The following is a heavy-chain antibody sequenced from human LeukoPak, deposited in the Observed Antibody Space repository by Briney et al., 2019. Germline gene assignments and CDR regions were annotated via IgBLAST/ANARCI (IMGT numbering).Heavy chain of an antibody. V-gene: IGHV1-18*01. Sequence: ASVKVSCKASGYSFTSYGLSWVRRAPGQGLEWMGWISAYNGNTNYAQKLQGRVTMTTDTSTSTAYMEVRSLRSGDTAVYYCARSRTIVATTWGYWGQGTLVTVSS. CDR2: ISAYNGNT. CDR1: GYSFTSYG. CDR3: ARSRTIVATTWGY. D-gene: IGHD5-12*01. J-gene: IGHJ4*02.